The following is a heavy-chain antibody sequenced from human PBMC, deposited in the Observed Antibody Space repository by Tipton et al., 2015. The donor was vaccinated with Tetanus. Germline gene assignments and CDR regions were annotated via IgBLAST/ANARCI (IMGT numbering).Heavy chain of an antibody. CDR3: ARMQYGDYYFDY. J-gene: IGHJ4*01. CDR2: IDWDNEE. CDR1: GFSLTTSGLC. V-gene: IGHV2-70*01. D-gene: IGHD4-17*01. Sequence: LVKPTQTLTLTCTFSGFSLTTSGLCVAWIRQPPGKALEWLALIDWDNEEFYSSSLKTRLTISKGTSKNQVVLTMANMDPADTAIYYCARMQYGDYYFDYWGRGTLVTVSS.